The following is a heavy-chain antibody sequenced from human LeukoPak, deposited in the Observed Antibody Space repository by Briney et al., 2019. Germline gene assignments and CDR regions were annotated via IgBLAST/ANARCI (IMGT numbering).Heavy chain of an antibody. CDR2: ISSSGSTI. Sequence: GGSLRLSCAASGFTFSDYYMSWIRQAPGKGLEWVSYISSSGSTIYYADSVKGRFTISRDNAKNSLYLQMNSLRAEDTAVYYCARHRYDSSGYAFDIWGQGTMVTVSS. J-gene: IGHJ3*02. D-gene: IGHD3-22*01. V-gene: IGHV3-11*01. CDR3: ARHRYDSSGYAFDI. CDR1: GFTFSDYY.